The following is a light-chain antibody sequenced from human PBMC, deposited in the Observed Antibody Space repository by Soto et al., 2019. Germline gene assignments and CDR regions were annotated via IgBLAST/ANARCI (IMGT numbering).Light chain of an antibody. V-gene: IGKV3-11*01. J-gene: IGKJ4*02. CDR3: QQRRT. CDR2: LAS. CDR1: QSVTNS. Sequence: EIVLTQSPATLSLSPGERATLSCRASQSVTNSFAWYQQQPGQAPRLLIYLASNRATGVPARFRGSGSGTDFTLTISSLEPADFAVYYCQQRRTFGRGTKVEIK.